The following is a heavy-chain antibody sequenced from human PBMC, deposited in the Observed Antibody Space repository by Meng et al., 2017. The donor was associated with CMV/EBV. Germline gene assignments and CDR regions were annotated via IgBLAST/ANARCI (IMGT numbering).Heavy chain of an antibody. V-gene: IGHV3-30-3*01. D-gene: IGHD3-3*01. J-gene: IGHJ4*02. Sequence: QVQAVASGGGVVQPGRFLRLSCAASGFSFTSYAMHWVRQAPGKGLEWVAVISYDGSNKYYADSVKGRFTISRDNSKNTLYLQMNSLRAEDTAVYYCARAEVGVVLAPGDYWGQGTLVTVSS. CDR1: GFSFTSYA. CDR3: ARAEVGVVLAPGDY. CDR2: ISYDGSNK.